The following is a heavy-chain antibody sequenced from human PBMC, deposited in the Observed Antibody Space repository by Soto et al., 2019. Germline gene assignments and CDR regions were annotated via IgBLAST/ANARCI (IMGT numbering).Heavy chain of an antibody. V-gene: IGHV4-4*07. CDR3: ARANYYGSGSYRNWFDP. CDR1: GGSISSYY. Sequence: SETLSLTCTVSGGSISSYYWSWIRQPAGKGLEWIGRIYTSGSTNYNPSLKSRVTMSVDTSKNQFSLKLSSVTAADTAVYYCARANYYGSGSYRNWFDPWGQGTLVTVSS. D-gene: IGHD3-10*01. CDR2: IYTSGST. J-gene: IGHJ5*02.